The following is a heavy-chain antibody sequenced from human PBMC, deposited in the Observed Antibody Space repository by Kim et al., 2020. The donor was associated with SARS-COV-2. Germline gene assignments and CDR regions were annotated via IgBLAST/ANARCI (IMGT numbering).Heavy chain of an antibody. Sequence: GGSLRLSCAASGFTVSSNYMSWVRQAPGKGLEWVSVIYSGGSTYYADSVKGRFTISRDNSKNTLYLQMNSLRAEDTAVYYCARGGYGDYFSSDWFDPWGQGTLVTVSS. J-gene: IGHJ5*02. D-gene: IGHD4-17*01. CDR3: ARGGYGDYFSSDWFDP. V-gene: IGHV3-53*01. CDR2: IYSGGST. CDR1: GFTVSSNY.